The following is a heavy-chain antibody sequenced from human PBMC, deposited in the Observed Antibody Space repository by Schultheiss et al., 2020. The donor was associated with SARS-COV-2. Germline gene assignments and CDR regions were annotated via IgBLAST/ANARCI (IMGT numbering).Heavy chain of an antibody. Sequence: GGSLRLSCTASGFTFGDYAMSWFRQAPGKGLEWVAVISYDGSNKYYADSVKGRFTISRDNSKNTLYLQMNSLRAEDTAVYYCARVPGSGSSYVYWGQGTLVTVSS. CDR2: ISYDGSNK. J-gene: IGHJ4*02. D-gene: IGHD3-10*01. CDR3: ARVPGSGSSYVY. CDR1: GFTFGDYA. V-gene: IGHV3-30-3*01.